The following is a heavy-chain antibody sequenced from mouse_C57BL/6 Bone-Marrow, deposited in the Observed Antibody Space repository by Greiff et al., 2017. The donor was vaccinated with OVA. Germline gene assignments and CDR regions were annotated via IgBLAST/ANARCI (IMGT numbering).Heavy chain of an antibody. CDR3: ARDYYVSRGYFDY. J-gene: IGHJ2*01. V-gene: IGHV1-72*01. D-gene: IGHD1-1*01. CDR1: GYTFTSYW. Sequence: QVQLQQPGAELVKPGASVKLSCKASGYTFTSYWMHWVTQRPGRGLEWIGRIDPNSGGTKYNEKFKSKATLTVDKPSRTAYMQLSSLSSEDSAVYYCARDYYVSRGYFDYWGQGTTLTVSS. CDR2: IDPNSGGT.